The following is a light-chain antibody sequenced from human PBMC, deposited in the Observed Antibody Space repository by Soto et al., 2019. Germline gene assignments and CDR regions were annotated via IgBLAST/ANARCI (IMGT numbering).Light chain of an antibody. CDR1: QSITSSY. V-gene: IGKV3-20*01. CDR3: QQYGRSPCT. Sequence: EIVLTQSPGTLSLSPGERATLSCRASQSITSSYLAWYQQKPGQAPRLLIHGASNRATGIPDRFSGSGSGTEFTLTISRLEPEDFVVFYCQQYGRSPCTFGPGTKVDLK. J-gene: IGKJ3*01. CDR2: GAS.